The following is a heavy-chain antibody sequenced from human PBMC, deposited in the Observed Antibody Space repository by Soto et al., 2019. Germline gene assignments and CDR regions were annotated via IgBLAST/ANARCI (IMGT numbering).Heavy chain of an antibody. V-gene: IGHV1-69*13. CDR2: IIPIFGTA. CDR1: GGTFSSYA. D-gene: IGHD3-3*01. J-gene: IGHJ4*02. Sequence: ASVKVSCKASGGTFSSYAISWVRQAPGQGLEWMGGIIPIFGTANYAQKFQGRVTITAYESTSTAYMELSSLRSEDTAVYYCARESRYDFWSGPYYFDYWGQGTLVTVS. CDR3: ARESRYDFWSGPYYFDY.